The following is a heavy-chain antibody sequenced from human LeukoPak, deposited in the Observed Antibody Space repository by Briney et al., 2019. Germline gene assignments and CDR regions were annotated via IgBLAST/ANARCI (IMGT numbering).Heavy chain of an antibody. Sequence: SQTLSLTCTVSGGSISSGDYYWSWIRQPPGKGLEWIGYIYYSGSTYYNPSLKSRVTISVDTSKNQFSLKLSSVTAAVTAVYYCARTETGDRFDYWGQGTLVTVPS. J-gene: IGHJ4*02. V-gene: IGHV4-30-4*08. D-gene: IGHD7-27*01. CDR3: ARTETGDRFDY. CDR1: GGSISSGDYY. CDR2: IYYSGST.